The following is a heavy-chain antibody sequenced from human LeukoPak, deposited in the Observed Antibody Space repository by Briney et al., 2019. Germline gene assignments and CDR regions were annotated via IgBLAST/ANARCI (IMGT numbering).Heavy chain of an antibody. J-gene: IGHJ4*02. Sequence: PSETLSLTCSVSPGSIGGYYWSWFRQPPGKGLEWIGYVFYTGETDYNRSLRSRGTISVDASKNQVFLRLTSVTAADTAVYYCARHAAGVQLWFEFWGQGTQVTVSS. CDR3: ARHAAGVQLWFEF. CDR1: PGSIGGYY. CDR2: VFYTGET. V-gene: IGHV4-59*08. D-gene: IGHD2-21*01.